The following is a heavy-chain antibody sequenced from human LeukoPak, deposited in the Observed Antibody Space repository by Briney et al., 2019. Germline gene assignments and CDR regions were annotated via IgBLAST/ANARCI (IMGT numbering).Heavy chain of an antibody. Sequence: ASVKVSCKASGYTFTSYDINWVRQATGQGLEWMGWMNPNSGNTGYAQKFQGRVTITRNTSISTAYMELSSLRSEDTAVYYCARGLYCSSTSCYTGDYYYYYMDVWDKGTTVTVSS. V-gene: IGHV1-8*01. CDR1: GYTFTSYD. CDR3: ARGLYCSSTSCYTGDYYYYYMDV. J-gene: IGHJ6*03. CDR2: MNPNSGNT. D-gene: IGHD2-2*02.